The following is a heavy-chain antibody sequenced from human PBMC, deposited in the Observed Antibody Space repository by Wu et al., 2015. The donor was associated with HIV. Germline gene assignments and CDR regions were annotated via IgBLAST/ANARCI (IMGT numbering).Heavy chain of an antibody. CDR2: IIPIFGTA. V-gene: IGHV1-69*13. D-gene: IGHD1-1*01. CDR1: GGTFSNYA. Sequence: QVQLVQSGAEVKKTGSSLKVSCKAGGTFSNYAISWVRQAPGQGLEWMGRIIPIFGTANYAQKFQGRVTITADESTSTAYMELSSLRSEDTAVYYCARNRNWNDPFDYWGQGTLVTVSS. CDR3: ARNRNWNDPFDY. J-gene: IGHJ4*02.